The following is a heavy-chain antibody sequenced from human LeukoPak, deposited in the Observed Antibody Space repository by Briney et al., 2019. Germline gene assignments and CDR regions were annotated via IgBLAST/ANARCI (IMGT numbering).Heavy chain of an antibody. CDR3: TKDRLSKWFDP. V-gene: IGHV1-2*02. CDR2: INTNNGVT. CDR1: GLTFTGVNY. D-gene: IGHD5-12*01. J-gene: IGHJ5*02. Sequence: ASVKVSCEASGLTFTGVNYIHWVRQAPGQGPERVGWINTNNGVTDYARKFQGRVTMTRDTSISTAYMELYRLTSDDMAMYYCTKDRLSKWFDPWGQGTLVTVSS.